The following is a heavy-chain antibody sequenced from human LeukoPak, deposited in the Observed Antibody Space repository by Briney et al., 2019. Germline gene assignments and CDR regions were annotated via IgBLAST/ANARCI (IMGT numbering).Heavy chain of an antibody. V-gene: IGHV4-59*01. CDR3: ARGSMATTPFFDY. Sequence: SETLSLTCPVSGGSISNYYYWTWIRQPPGKGLEWIGYVYYTGSTNFNPSPKSRVTMSLDTSRNQFSLKLTSLTAADTAVYYCARGSMATTPFFDYWGQGTLVTVSS. CDR2: VYYTGST. CDR1: GGSISNYY. D-gene: IGHD5-24*01. J-gene: IGHJ4*02.